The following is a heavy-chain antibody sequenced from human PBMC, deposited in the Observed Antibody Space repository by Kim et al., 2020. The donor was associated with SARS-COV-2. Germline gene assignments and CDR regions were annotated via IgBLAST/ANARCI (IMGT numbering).Heavy chain of an antibody. J-gene: IGHJ4*02. D-gene: IGHD6-6*01. CDR2: IYYSGST. CDR3: ARHAPYSNSDYFDC. V-gene: IGHV4-39*01. Sequence: SETLSLTCPVSGGSITGSAYYWVWIRQPPGKELEWIGSIYYSGSTYYNPSLKSRVTISVDTSKNQFSLNLTSVTAADTAVYYCARHAPYSNSDYFDCWGQGTLVTVSS. CDR1: GGSITGSAYY.